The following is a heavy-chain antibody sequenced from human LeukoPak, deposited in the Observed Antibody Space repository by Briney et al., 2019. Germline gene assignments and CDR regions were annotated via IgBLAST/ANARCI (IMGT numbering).Heavy chain of an antibody. CDR1: GFTFSSYE. Sequence: GSLRLSCAASGFTFSSYEMNWVRQAPGKGLEWVSYISSGGSTIYYADSVKGRFTISRDNAKNSLYLQMNSLRAEDTAVYYCASLPLGYCSSTSCYGYYYYGMDVWGKGTTVTVSS. J-gene: IGHJ6*04. CDR2: ISSGGSTI. D-gene: IGHD2-2*01. CDR3: ASLPLGYCSSTSCYGYYYYGMDV. V-gene: IGHV3-48*03.